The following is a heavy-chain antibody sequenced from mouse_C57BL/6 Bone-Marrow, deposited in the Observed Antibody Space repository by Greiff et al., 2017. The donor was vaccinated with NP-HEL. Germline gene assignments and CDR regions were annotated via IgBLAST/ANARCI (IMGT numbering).Heavy chain of an antibody. V-gene: IGHV1-64*01. CDR3: ASTTIVPHWYFDF. CDR1: GYTFTSYW. CDR2: IHPNSGST. J-gene: IGHJ1*03. D-gene: IGHD1-1*01. Sequence: VQLQQPGAELVKPGASVKLSCKASGYTFTSYWMHWVKQRPGQGLEWIGMIHPNSGSTNYNEKFKSKATLTVDKSSSTAAMQLSTLTSEDSAVYSCASTTIVPHWYFDFWGTGTTVTVSS.